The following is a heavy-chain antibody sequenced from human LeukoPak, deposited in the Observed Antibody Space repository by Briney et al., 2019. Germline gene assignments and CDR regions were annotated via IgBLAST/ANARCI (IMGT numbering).Heavy chain of an antibody. CDR1: GYTFSSYA. CDR2: IIPIFGTA. CDR3: ARELRGYSGYDLGGWFDP. J-gene: IGHJ5*02. Sequence: SVKVSCKASGYTFSSYAISWVRQAPGQGLEWMGGIIPIFGTANYAQKFQGRVTITADESTSTAYMELSSLRSEDTAVYYCARELRGYSGYDLGGWFDPWGQGTLVTVSS. V-gene: IGHV1-69*13. D-gene: IGHD5-12*01.